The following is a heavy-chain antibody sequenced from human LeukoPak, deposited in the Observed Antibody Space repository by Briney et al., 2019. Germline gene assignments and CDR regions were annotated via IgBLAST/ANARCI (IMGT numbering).Heavy chain of an antibody. V-gene: IGHV3-9*01. Sequence: GGSLRPSCAGSGFIFNNYAMHWVRQPPGKGLEWVSGISWNSGSIDYADSVKGRFTISRDNAKNSLYLQMNSLRVEDTAFYYCAKDNRRHYTSGPNPDSLHWGQGALVTVSS. CDR2: ISWNSGSI. D-gene: IGHD6-19*01. CDR1: GFIFNNYA. J-gene: IGHJ4*02. CDR3: AKDNRRHYTSGPNPDSLH.